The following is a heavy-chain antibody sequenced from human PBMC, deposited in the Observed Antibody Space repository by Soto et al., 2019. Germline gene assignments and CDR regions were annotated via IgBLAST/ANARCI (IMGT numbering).Heavy chain of an antibody. J-gene: IGHJ3*02. CDR2: IYYAGDT. V-gene: IGHV4-39*01. CDR1: GGSLSSNNHY. D-gene: IGHD2-15*01. CDR3: ARGFKVIAATVDGLDT. Sequence: QLQLQESGPGLMKPSETLSLTCTVSGGSLSSNNHYWAWIRQPPGKGLEWIGTIYYAGDTYYNPSLRSRVTITIDTSKNQFSLKLNSVTAADTALDYCARGFKVIAATVDGLDTWGQGTMVTVSS.